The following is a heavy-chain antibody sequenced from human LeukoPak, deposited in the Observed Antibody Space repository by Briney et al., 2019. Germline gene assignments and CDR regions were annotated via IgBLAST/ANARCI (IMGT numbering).Heavy chain of an antibody. CDR3: ARAYGDYYFYY. J-gene: IGHJ4*02. V-gene: IGHV4-39*01. D-gene: IGHD4-17*01. Sequence: PSETLSLTCTVSGGSISSGSYYWGWIRQPPGKGLEWIGSIYYSGSTYYNPSLKSRVTISVDTSKNQFSLQLSSVTAADTAVYYCARAYGDYYFYYWGQGTLVTVSS. CDR2: IYYSGST. CDR1: GGSISSGSYY.